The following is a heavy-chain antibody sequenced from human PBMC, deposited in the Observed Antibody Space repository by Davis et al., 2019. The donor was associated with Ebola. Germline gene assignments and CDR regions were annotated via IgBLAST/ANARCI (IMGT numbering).Heavy chain of an antibody. CDR2: MNPNSGNT. J-gene: IGHJ6*02. CDR3: ARGGIVVVPAAIRDPYYYYGMDV. CDR1: GYTFTSYD. D-gene: IGHD2-2*01. V-gene: IGHV1-8*03. Sequence: ASVKVSCKASGYTFTSYDINWVRQATGQGLGWMGWMNPNSGNTGYAQKFQGRVTITRNTSISTAYMELSRLRSDDTAVYYCARGGIVVVPAAIRDPYYYYGMDVWGQGTTVTVSS.